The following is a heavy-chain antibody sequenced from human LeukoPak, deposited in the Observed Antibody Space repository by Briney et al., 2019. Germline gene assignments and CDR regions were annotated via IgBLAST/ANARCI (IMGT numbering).Heavy chain of an antibody. J-gene: IGHJ6*02. CDR2: IIPILGIA. CDR3: ARDLGTTWDYYYGMDV. V-gene: IGHV1-69*04. CDR1: GGTFSSYA. Sequence: GASAKVSCKASGGTFSSYAIGWVRQAPGQGLEWMGRIIPILGIANYAQKFQGRVTITADKSTSTAYMELSSLRSEDTAVYYCARDLGTTWDYYYGMDVWGQGTTVTVSS. D-gene: IGHD3-16*01.